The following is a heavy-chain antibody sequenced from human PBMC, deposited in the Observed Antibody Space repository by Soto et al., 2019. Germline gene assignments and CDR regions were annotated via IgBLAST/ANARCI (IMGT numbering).Heavy chain of an antibody. J-gene: IGHJ4*02. V-gene: IGHV4-39*01. CDR2: IYYSGST. Sequence: QLQLQESGPGLVKPSETLSLTCTVSGGSISSSSYYWGWIRQPPGKGLEWIGSIYYSGSTYYNPSLKSRVTISVDTSKNQFSLKLSSVTAADTAVYYCARGVTASKADYFDYWGQGTLVTVSS. D-gene: IGHD5-18*01. CDR1: GGSISSSSYY. CDR3: ARGVTASKADYFDY.